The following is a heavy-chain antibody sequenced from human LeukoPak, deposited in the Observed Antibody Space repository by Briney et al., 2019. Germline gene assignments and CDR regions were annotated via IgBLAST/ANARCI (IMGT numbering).Heavy chain of an antibody. CDR3: ARDLLLVYYYGMDV. CDR2: INHSGST. V-gene: IGHV4-34*01. Sequence: SETLSLTCAVHGGSFSGYYWSWIRQPPGKGLEWIGEINHSGSTNYNPSLKSRVTISVDTSKNQFSLKLSSVTAADTAVYYCARDLLLVYYYGMDVWGQGTTVTASS. CDR1: GGSFSGYY. J-gene: IGHJ6*02. D-gene: IGHD2-8*02.